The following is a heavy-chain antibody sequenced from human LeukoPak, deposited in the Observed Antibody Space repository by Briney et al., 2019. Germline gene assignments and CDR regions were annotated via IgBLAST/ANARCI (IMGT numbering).Heavy chain of an antibody. Sequence: SETLSLTCTVSGGSISSSSYYWGWIRQPPGKGLEWIGSIYYSGSTYYNPSLKSRVTISVDTSKNQFSLKLSSVTAADTAVYYCARGYSSGWSQTFDYWGQGTLVTVSS. J-gene: IGHJ4*02. D-gene: IGHD6-19*01. V-gene: IGHV4-39*07. CDR1: GGSISSSSYY. CDR3: ARGYSSGWSQTFDY. CDR2: IYYSGST.